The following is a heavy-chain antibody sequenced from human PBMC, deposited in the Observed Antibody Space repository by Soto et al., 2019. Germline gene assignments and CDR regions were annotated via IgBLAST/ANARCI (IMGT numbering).Heavy chain of an antibody. CDR2: IFFTGST. V-gene: IGHV4-61*01. J-gene: IGHJ6*02. Sequence: LSLTCTVSGGSVSTGNYNWSWVRQTPGKVLEWIGNIFFTGSTHYNPALTSRVTISVDTSKNQFSLELRSVTAADTAVYYCARDGHGMDVWGQGTTVTVSS. CDR3: ARDGHGMDV. CDR1: GGSVSTGNYN.